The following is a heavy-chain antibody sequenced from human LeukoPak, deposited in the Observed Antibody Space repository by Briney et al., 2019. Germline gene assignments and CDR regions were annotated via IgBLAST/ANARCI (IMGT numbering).Heavy chain of an antibody. J-gene: IGHJ6*02. CDR3: ARLRLTGYYTYYYYGMDV. CDR2: INHSGST. Sequence: PSETLSLTCAVYGGSFGGYYWSWIRQPPGKGLEWIGEINHSGSTNYNPSLKSRVTISVDTSKSQFSLKLSSVTAADTAVYYCARLRLTGYYTYYYYGMDVWGQGTTVTVSS. V-gene: IGHV4-34*01. CDR1: GGSFGGYY. D-gene: IGHD3-9*01.